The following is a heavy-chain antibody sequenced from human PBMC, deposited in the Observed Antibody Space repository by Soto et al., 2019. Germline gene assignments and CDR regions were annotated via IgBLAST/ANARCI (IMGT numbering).Heavy chain of an antibody. J-gene: IGHJ4*02. D-gene: IGHD1-1*01. CDR2: IGPSGSGT. Sequence: PGGSMRLSCAASGFTFSSHWMHWVRQAPGKGLVWVSHIGPSGSGTRDADSVQGRLTISRDNARNTLYLQMNSLRDEDTAVYYCTRDNNWSYDYWGQGILVTVSA. CDR3: TRDNNWSYDY. V-gene: IGHV3-74*01. CDR1: GFTFSSHW.